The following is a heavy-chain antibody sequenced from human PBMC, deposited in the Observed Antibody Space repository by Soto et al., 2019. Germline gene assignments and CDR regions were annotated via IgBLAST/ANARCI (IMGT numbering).Heavy chain of an antibody. J-gene: IGHJ4*02. CDR3: ARDGKLGSGWYSFDY. Sequence: GGSLRLSCAASGLTFSTYEMNWVRQAPGKGLEWVSYISSSGSTIYYADSVKGRPTISRDNAKNSLYLQMNSLRAEDTAVYYCARDGKLGSGWYSFDYWGQGTLVTVSS. V-gene: IGHV3-48*03. CDR2: ISSSGSTI. D-gene: IGHD6-19*01. CDR1: GLTFSTYE.